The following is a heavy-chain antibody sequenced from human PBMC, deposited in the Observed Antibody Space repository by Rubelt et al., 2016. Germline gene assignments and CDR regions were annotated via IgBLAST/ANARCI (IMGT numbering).Heavy chain of an antibody. CDR3: ARDGGLYCSGGSCYPHYYGMDV. V-gene: IGHV3-53*01. Sequence: GLEWVSVTHIAGNTNYADSVKGRFTISRDNSKNTLSLQMNSLRAEDTAVYYCARDGGLYCSGGSCYPHYYGMDVWGQGTTVTVSS. D-gene: IGHD2-15*01. J-gene: IGHJ6*02. CDR2: THIAGNT.